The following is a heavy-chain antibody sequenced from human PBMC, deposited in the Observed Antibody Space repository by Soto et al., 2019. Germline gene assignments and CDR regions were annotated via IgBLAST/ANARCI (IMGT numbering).Heavy chain of an antibody. CDR3: ARGRIIVAGGFDP. CDR2: MNPSTGNT. V-gene: IGHV1-8*01. Sequence: QVQLVQSGAEVKKPGASVKVSCKASGYTFTSYDIFWVRQATGQGLEWMGWMNPSTGNTDSAEKFQGRLTMTRNTSISTVYMELSRLSFEDTAVYYCARGRIIVAGGFDPWGQGTLVTVSS. CDR1: GYTFTSYD. D-gene: IGHD6-19*01. J-gene: IGHJ5*02.